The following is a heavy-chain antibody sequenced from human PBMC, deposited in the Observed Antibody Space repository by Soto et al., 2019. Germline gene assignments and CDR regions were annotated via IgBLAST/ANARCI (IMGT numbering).Heavy chain of an antibody. CDR1: GYTFTTYY. V-gene: IGHV1-46*03. CDR3: ARDKEPWGNRQNWLDP. Sequence: QVQLVQSGAEVKKPGASVKVSCKASGYTFTTYYMHWVRQAPGQGLEWMGIINPSGGFTTYAQKFQGRVTMTRDTSPSTVYMELSSLRSEDTAVYYCARDKEPWGNRQNWLDPWGQGTLVTVSS. J-gene: IGHJ5*02. D-gene: IGHD3-16*01. CDR2: INPSGGFT.